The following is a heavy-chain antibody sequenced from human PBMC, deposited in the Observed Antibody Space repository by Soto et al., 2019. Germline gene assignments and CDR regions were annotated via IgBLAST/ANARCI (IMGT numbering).Heavy chain of an antibody. CDR3: ARGQRFSDWFDP. V-gene: IGHV4-4*07. Sequence: SETLSLTCTVSGGSMSSYYWTWIRQPAGKGLEWIGRVYSSGGTHYNPSLKSRVTISLDTSKNQFSLRLLSVTDADTAVYYCARGQRFSDWFDPWGQGTLVTVSS. J-gene: IGHJ5*02. CDR2: VYSSGGT. CDR1: GGSMSSYY. D-gene: IGHD3-3*01.